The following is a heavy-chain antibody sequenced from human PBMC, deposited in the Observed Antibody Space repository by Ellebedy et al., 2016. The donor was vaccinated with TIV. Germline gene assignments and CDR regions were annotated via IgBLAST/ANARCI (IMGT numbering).Heavy chain of an antibody. J-gene: IGHJ4*02. CDR1: GDSISSGSFY. CDR2: IYYSGST. Sequence: MPSETLSLTCTVSGDSISSGSFYWGWIRQPPGKGLEWIGNIYYSGSTHYNPSLKSRVTISLDTSKSQFSLKLSSVTAADTAVYYCARIDSWQPIDDWGQGILVTISS. V-gene: IGHV4-39*01. CDR3: ARIDSWQPIDD. D-gene: IGHD3-9*01.